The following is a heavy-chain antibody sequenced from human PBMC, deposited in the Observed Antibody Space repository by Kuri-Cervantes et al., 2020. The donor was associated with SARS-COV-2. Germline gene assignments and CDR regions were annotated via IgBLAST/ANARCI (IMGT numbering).Heavy chain of an antibody. Sequence: GESLKISCAASGFTFSSYAMSWVRQAPGKGLEWVAVISYDGSNKYYADSVKGRFTISRDNSKNTLYLQMNSLRAEDTAVYYCAKGGGQLDYWGQGTLVTVSS. CDR1: GFTFSSYA. J-gene: IGHJ4*02. D-gene: IGHD2-2*01. CDR3: AKGGGQLDY. V-gene: IGHV3-30*18. CDR2: ISYDGSNK.